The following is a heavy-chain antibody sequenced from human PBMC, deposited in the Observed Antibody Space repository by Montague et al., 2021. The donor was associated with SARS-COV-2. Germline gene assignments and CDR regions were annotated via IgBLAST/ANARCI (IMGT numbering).Heavy chain of an antibody. V-gene: IGHV4-39*07. CDR2: IYYSGST. CDR1: GGPISSSSYF. CDR3: ARKMSRGRTIFCVVAASYCFDY. D-gene: IGHD3-3*01. J-gene: IGHJ4*02. Sequence: SETLSLTCTVSGGPISSSSYFWGWIRQPPGKGLEWIGSIYYSGSTYYNPSLKSRVTISVDTSKNQFSLKLSSVTAADTAVFYCARKMSRGRTIFCVVAASYCFDYWGQGTLVTVSS.